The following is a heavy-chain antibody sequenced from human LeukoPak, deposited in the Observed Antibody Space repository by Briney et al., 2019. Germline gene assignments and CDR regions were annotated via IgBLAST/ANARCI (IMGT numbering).Heavy chain of an antibody. V-gene: IGHV3-7*01. Sequence: GGSLRLSCAASGFTFSSYWMSWVRQAPGKGLEWVANVKQDGSEKYYVDSVKGRFTISRDNAKNSLYLQMNSLRAEDTAVYYCARDSSGYQFDYWGQGTLVTVSS. J-gene: IGHJ4*02. CDR2: VKQDGSEK. D-gene: IGHD3-22*01. CDR1: GFTFSSYW. CDR3: ARDSSGYQFDY.